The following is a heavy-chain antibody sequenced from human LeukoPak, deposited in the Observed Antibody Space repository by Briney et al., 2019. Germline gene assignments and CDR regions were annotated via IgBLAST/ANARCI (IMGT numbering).Heavy chain of an antibody. CDR3: AREGFAFDY. CDR1: GFTLSNYN. V-gene: IGHV3-48*03. D-gene: IGHD3-10*01. CDR2: ISGSGKVI. J-gene: IGHJ4*02. Sequence: GGSLRLSCAASGFTLSNYNMNWVRQAPGKGLEWVSYISGSGKVIYYADSVKGRFTISKDNAKNSLYLQMKSLRAEDTAVYYCAREGFAFDYWGQGTLVTVSS.